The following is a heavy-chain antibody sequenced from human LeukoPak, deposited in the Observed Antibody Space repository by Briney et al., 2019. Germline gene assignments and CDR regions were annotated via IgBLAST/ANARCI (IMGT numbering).Heavy chain of an antibody. Sequence: GSLRLSCAASGFTFSGYWMHWVRQAPGKGLVWVSRTNPDGSTTTYADSMKGRFTISRDNAKNTLYLQMNSLRAEDTALYYCARETPRGGRYYFDYWGQGALVTVSS. CDR3: ARETPRGGRYYFDY. CDR2: TNPDGSTT. D-gene: IGHD3-10*01. CDR1: GFTFSGYW. V-gene: IGHV3-74*03. J-gene: IGHJ4*02.